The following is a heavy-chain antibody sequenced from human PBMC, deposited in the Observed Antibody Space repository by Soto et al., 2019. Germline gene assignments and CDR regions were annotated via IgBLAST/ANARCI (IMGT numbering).Heavy chain of an antibody. V-gene: IGHV1-69*01. CDR2: IIPIFGTA. D-gene: IGHD5-18*01. CDR1: GGTFSSYA. Sequence: QVQLVQSGAEVKKPGSSVKVSCKASGGTFSSYAISWVRQAPGQGLEWMGGIIPIFGTANYAQKFKGRVTITADESTSPAYMELSSLRCEDTAVYYCARDPDSYEGCFDYWGQGTLGTVSS. J-gene: IGHJ4*02. CDR3: ARDPDSYEGCFDY.